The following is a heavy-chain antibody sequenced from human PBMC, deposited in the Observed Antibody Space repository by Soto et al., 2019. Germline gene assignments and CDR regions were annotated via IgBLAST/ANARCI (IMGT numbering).Heavy chain of an antibody. D-gene: IGHD3-10*01. CDR2: ISYDGSNK. Sequence: QVQLVESGGGVVQPGRSLRISCAASGFTFSTYGMHWVRQAPGKGLEGGAVISYDGSNKFYADSVKGRFTISRDNSKNTLYLQMNSLRAEDTAVYYCAEDPAWFGDRPPLGYGMDVWGQGTTVTVSS. CDR3: AEDPAWFGDRPPLGYGMDV. V-gene: IGHV3-30*18. J-gene: IGHJ6*02. CDR1: GFTFSTYG.